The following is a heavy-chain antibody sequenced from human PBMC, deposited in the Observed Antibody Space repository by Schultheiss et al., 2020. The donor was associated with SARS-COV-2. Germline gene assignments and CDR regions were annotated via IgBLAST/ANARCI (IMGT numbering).Heavy chain of an antibody. CDR2: INSDGSST. CDR3: ARDGQYYDSSGYYYLSGDYYYYGMDV. V-gene: IGHV3-74*01. CDR1: GFTFSSYW. J-gene: IGHJ6*02. D-gene: IGHD3-22*01. Sequence: GGSLRLSCAASGFTFSSYWMHWVRQAPGKGLVWVSRINSDGSSTSYADSVKGRFTISRDNAKNTLYLQMNSLRAEDTAVYYCARDGQYYDSSGYYYLSGDYYYYGMDVWGQGTTVTVSS.